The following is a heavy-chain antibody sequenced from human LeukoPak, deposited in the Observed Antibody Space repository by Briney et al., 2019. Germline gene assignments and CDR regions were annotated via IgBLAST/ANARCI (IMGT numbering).Heavy chain of an antibody. D-gene: IGHD4-17*01. J-gene: IGHJ6*02. V-gene: IGHV4-31*03. CDR3: ARDRATVTSHFSGMDV. CDR2: IYYTGTT. CDR1: GDSISSDGYY. Sequence: SETLSLTCSVSGDSISSDGYYWNWIRQDPGMGLEWIVHIYYTGTTYYNPSLKSRASISVDTSKNQLSLQLTSVTAADTAVYYCARDRATVTSHFSGMDVGGQGTTVTVS.